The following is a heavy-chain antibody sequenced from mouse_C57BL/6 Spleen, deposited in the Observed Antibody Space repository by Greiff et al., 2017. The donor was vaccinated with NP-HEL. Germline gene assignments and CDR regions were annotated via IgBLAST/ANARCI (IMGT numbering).Heavy chain of an antibody. Sequence: EVKLMESGGGLVQPKGSLKLSCAASGFSFNTYAMNWVRQAPGKGLEWVARIRSKSNNYATYYADSVKDRFTISRDDSESMLYLQMNNLKTEDTAMYYCVREDAVWDYWGQGTTLTVSS. CDR2: IRSKSNNYAT. D-gene: IGHD3-3*01. V-gene: IGHV10-1*01. CDR1: GFSFNTYA. CDR3: VREDAVWDY. J-gene: IGHJ2*01.